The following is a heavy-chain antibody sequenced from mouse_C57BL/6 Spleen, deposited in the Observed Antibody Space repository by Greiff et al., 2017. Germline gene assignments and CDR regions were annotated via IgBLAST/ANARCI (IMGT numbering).Heavy chain of an antibody. Sequence: QVQLKQSGPGLVQPSQSLSITCTVSGFSLTSYGVHWVRQSPGTGLAWLEVIWSGGRTDYNAAFISRLSISKDNSKSQVFFKMNSLQADDTAIYYCAGYYSWFAYWGQGTLVTVSA. CDR1: GFSLTSYG. D-gene: IGHD2-3*01. V-gene: IGHV2-2*01. J-gene: IGHJ3*01. CDR2: IWSGGRT. CDR3: AGYYSWFAY.